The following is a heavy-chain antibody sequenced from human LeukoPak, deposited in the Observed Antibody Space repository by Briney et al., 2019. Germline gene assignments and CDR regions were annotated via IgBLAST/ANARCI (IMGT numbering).Heavy chain of an antibody. V-gene: IGHV1-46*01. CDR2: INPSGGST. CDR1: GYTFTGYY. J-gene: IGHJ4*02. Sequence: ASVKVSCKASGYTFTGYYMHWVRQAPGQGLEWMGIINPSGGSTSYAQKFQGRVTMTRDTSTSTVYMELSSLRSEDTAVYYCASPGVSVVVVAASLDYWGQGTLVTVSS. D-gene: IGHD2-15*01. CDR3: ASPGVSVVVVAASLDY.